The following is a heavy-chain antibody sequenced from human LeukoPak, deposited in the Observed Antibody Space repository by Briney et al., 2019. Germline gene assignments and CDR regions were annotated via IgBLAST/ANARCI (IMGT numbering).Heavy chain of an antibody. Sequence: PGGSLRLSCAASGFTFSSYSMKWVRQAPGKGLECVSSISSSSSYIYYADSVKGRFTISRDNAKNSLYLQMNSLRVEDTAVYYCAREGDSSSCPDYWGQGTLVTVSS. D-gene: IGHD6-13*01. CDR3: AREGDSSSCPDY. CDR1: GFTFSSYS. J-gene: IGHJ4*02. CDR2: ISSSSSYI. V-gene: IGHV3-21*01.